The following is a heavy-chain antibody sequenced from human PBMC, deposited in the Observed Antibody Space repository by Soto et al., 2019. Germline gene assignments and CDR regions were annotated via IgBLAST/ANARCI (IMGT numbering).Heavy chain of an antibody. CDR2: IKSKINGGTT. CDR3: AAGVGASDNDY. Sequence: EVQLVESGGGLVKPGGSLRLSYAASGFTFSIAWITWVRQAPGKELEWVGRIKSKINGGTTDYAAPVKGRFTISRDDSKDTVYLQMNSLKTEDTGVYYCAAGVGASDNDYWGQGTLVSVSS. J-gene: IGHJ4*02. D-gene: IGHD1-26*01. CDR1: GFTFSIAW. V-gene: IGHV3-15*01.